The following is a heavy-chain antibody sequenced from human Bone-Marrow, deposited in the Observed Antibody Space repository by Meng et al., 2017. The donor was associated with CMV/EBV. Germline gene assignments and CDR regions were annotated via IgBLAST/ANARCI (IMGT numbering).Heavy chain of an antibody. V-gene: IGHV3-53*01. CDR2: IYSGGST. J-gene: IGHJ4*02. CDR3: ARVAAAGRLLSLHFDY. Sequence: GESLKISCAASRFTFSDYYMSWIRQAPGKGLEWVSVIYSGGSTYYADSVKGRFTISRDNSKNTLYLQMNSLRAEDTAVYYCARVAAAGRLLSLHFDYWGQGTLVTVSS. CDR1: RFTFSDYY. D-gene: IGHD6-13*01.